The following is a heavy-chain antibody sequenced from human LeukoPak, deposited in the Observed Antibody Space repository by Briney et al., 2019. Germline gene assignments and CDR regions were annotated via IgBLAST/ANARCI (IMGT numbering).Heavy chain of an antibody. V-gene: IGHV3-48*01. J-gene: IGHJ3*02. CDR3: AKSRRTFDI. Sequence: PGGSLRLSCAASGFTFSSYSMNWVRQAPGKGLEWVSYISSSSSTIYYVDSVKGRFTFSRDNSKNTLYLQMNSLRAEDTAVYYCAKSRRTFDIWGQGTMVTVSS. CDR1: GFTFSSYS. CDR2: ISSSSSTI.